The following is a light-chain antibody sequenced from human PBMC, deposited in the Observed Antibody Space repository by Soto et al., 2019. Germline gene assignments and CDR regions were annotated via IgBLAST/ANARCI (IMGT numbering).Light chain of an antibody. V-gene: IGLV2-23*02. J-gene: IGLJ2*01. CDR3: SSDVAHVV. Sequence: QSALTQPASVSGSPGQSITISCTGTSSDVGSDNLVSWYQQHPGKAPTLMIYEVSKRPSGVSNRFSGAKSVNSASLTFSGRQADDRADYYSSSDVAHVVFGVCTKLAVL. CDR2: EVS. CDR1: SSDVGSDNL.